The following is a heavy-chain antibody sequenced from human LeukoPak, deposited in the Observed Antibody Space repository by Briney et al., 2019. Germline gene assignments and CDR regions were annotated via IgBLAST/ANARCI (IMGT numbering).Heavy chain of an antibody. CDR1: GGSISSYY. CDR2: IYYSGST. D-gene: IGHD3-9*01. CDR3: ARPGYFDTFDY. Sequence: PSETLSLTCTVSGGSISSYYWSWIRQPPGKGLEWIGYIYYSGSTNYNPSLKSRVTISVDTSKNQFSLKLSSVTAADTAVYYCARPGYFDTFDYWGQGTLVTVSS. J-gene: IGHJ4*02. V-gene: IGHV4-59*01.